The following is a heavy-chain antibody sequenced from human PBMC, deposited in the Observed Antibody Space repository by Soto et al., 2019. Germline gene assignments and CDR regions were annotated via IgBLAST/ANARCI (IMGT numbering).Heavy chain of an antibody. CDR2: IYYSGST. J-gene: IGHJ4*02. D-gene: IGHD3-22*01. V-gene: IGHV4-39*01. CDR3: ARQPTHYYYSSGYRAPFDY. Sequence: QLQLQESGPGLVKPSETLALTCTVSGGSISSSSYYWGWIRHPPGTGLKWIGSIYYSGSTYYNPSLLSRVTISVDTSKHQLSLKLSSVTAADTAVYYCARQPTHYYYSSGYRAPFDYWGQGTLVTVS. CDR1: GGSISSSSYY.